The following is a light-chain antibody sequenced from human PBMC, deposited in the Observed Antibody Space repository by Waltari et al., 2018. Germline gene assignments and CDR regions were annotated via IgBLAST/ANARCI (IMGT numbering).Light chain of an antibody. CDR3: AVWDDSLKGPV. J-gene: IGLJ2*01. CDR1: RSNIGHHP. V-gene: IGLV1-44*01. Sequence: QSVLTQPPSASGTPGQRVTISCPGSRSNIGHHPVNWLQKLPGTAPKLLLYSNNERPSGVPDRFSGSKSGTSASLAISGLQSEDEADYYCAVWDDSLKGPVFGGGTKLTVL. CDR2: SNN.